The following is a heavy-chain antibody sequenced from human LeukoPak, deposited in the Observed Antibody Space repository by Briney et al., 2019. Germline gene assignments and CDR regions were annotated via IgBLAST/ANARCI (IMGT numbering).Heavy chain of an antibody. CDR2: IYYSGST. V-gene: IGHV4-59*01. J-gene: IGHJ3*02. CDR3: ARDSPYGSGSYYLDAFDI. Sequence: PSETLSLTCTVSGGSISSYYWSWIRQPPGKGLEWIGYIYYSGSTNYNPSLKSRVTISVDTSKNQFSLKLSSVTAADTAVYYCARDSPYGSGSYYLDAFDIWGQGTMVTVSS. CDR1: GGSISSYY. D-gene: IGHD3-10*01.